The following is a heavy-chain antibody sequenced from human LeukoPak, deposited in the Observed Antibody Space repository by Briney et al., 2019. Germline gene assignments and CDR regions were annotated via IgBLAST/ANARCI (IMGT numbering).Heavy chain of an antibody. CDR1: GYTFTSYG. D-gene: IGHD6-13*01. Sequence: ASVKVSCKASGYTFTSYGISWVRQAPGQGLEWMGWIGAYNGNTNYAQKLQGRVTMTTDTSTSTAYMELRSLRSDDTAVYYCAFSSIAAVLDPWGQGTLVTVSS. CDR3: AFSSIAAVLDP. CDR2: IGAYNGNT. V-gene: IGHV1-18*01. J-gene: IGHJ5*02.